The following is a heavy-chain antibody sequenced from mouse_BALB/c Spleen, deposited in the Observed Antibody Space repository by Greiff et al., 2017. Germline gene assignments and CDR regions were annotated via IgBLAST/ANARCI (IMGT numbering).Heavy chain of an antibody. Sequence: QVQLKQPGAELVRPGASVKLSCKASGYTFTSYWINWVKQRPGQGLEWIGNIYPSDSYTNYNQKFKDKATLTVDKSSSTAYMQLSSPTSEDSAVYYCTTNDGYYAMDYWGQGTSVTVSS. CDR1: GYTFTSYW. V-gene: IGHV1-69*02. D-gene: IGHD2-3*01. CDR3: TTNDGYYAMDY. CDR2: IYPSDSYT. J-gene: IGHJ4*01.